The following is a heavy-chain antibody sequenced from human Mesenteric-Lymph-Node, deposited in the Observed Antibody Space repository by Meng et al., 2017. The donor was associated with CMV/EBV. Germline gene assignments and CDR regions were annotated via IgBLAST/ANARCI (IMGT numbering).Heavy chain of an antibody. CDR3: ARAVGLIGELDY. V-gene: IGHV1-3*01. J-gene: IGHJ4*02. D-gene: IGHD3-22*01. Sequence: SCKASGYNFTSYAMHWVRQAPGQRLEWMGWINAGNGNTKYSQKFQGRVTITRDTSASTAYMELSSLRSEDTAVYYCARAVGLIGELDYWGQGTLVTVSS. CDR1: GYNFTSYA. CDR2: INAGNGNT.